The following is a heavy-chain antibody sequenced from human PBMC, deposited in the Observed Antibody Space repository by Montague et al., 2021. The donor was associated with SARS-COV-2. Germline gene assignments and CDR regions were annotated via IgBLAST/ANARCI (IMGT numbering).Heavy chain of an antibody. CDR3: ASLTLGYCSSTSCYSDRFDP. CDR2: INHSGST. J-gene: IGHJ5*02. D-gene: IGHD2-2*02. CDR1: GGSFSGYY. V-gene: IGHV4-34*01. Sequence: SETLSITCAVYGGSFSGYYWSWIRQPPGKGPEWIGEINHSGSTNYNPSLKSRVTISVDTSKNQFSPKLSSVTAADTAVYYCASLTLGYCSSTSCYSDRFDPWGQGTLVTVSS.